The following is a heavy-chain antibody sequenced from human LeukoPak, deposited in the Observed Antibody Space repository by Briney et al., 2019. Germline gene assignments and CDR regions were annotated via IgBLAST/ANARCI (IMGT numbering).Heavy chain of an antibody. J-gene: IGHJ4*02. V-gene: IGHV3-7*05. CDR3: ARDWNGSGWPTDY. D-gene: IGHD6-19*01. Sequence: GGSLRLSCAASGFTFSSHWMSWVRQAPGKGLEWVAIIKTDGSEEDYVDAVKGRFTISRDNAKNCLYLQMNNLRAEDTAVYYCARDWNGSGWPTDYWGQGTLVTASS. CDR1: GFTFSSHW. CDR2: IKTDGSEE.